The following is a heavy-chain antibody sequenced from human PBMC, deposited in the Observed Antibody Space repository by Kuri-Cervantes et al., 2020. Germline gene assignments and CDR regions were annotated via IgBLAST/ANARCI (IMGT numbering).Heavy chain of an antibody. V-gene: IGHV3-48*03. D-gene: IGHD1-1*01. CDR1: GFTFDDYA. Sequence: GESLKISCAASGFTFDDYAMHWVRQAPGKGLEWVSYISSSGSAIYYADSVKGRFTISRDNAKNSLYLQMDSLRAEDTAVYYCARGSLSSWNDGLYDSWGQGTLVTVSS. J-gene: IGHJ4*02. CDR2: ISSSGSAI. CDR3: ARGSLSSWNDGLYDS.